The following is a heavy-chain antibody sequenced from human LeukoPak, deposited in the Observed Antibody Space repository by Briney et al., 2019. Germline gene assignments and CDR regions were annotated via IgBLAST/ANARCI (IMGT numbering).Heavy chain of an antibody. CDR1: GFTFSSYS. CDR3: AREFVVG. V-gene: IGHV3-48*01. D-gene: IGHD3-16*01. Sequence: GGSLRLSCAASGFTFSSYSMNWVREAPGKGVEWGSYISSSSSTIYYADSVKGRFTISRDNAKNSLYLQMNSLRAEDTAVYYCAREFVVGWGQGTLVTVSS. CDR2: ISSSSSTI. J-gene: IGHJ4*02.